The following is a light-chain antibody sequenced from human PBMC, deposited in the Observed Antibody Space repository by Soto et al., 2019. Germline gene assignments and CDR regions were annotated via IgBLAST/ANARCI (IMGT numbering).Light chain of an antibody. CDR3: QQYGSSGT. CDR2: DAS. CDR1: QRVSSNY. V-gene: IGKV3-20*01. Sequence: EIVLTQSPGTLSLSPGERATLSCRASQRVSSNYLAWYQQKPGQAPRLLIYDASSRATGIPDRFSGGGSGTDFTLTISRLEPEDFAVYYCQQYGSSGTFGQGTKVDNK. J-gene: IGKJ1*01.